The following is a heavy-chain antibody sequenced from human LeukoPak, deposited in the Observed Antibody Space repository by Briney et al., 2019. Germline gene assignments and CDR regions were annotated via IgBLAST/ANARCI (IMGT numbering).Heavy chain of an antibody. Sequence: GGSLRLSCAASGFTFDDYAMHWVRQAPGKGLEWVSGISWNSGSIGYADSVKGRFTISRDNAKNSLYLQMNSLRAEDTALYYCAKDSAARIAAADEYYYGMDVWGQGTTVTVSS. CDR3: AKDSAARIAAADEYYYGMDV. CDR2: ISWNSGSI. D-gene: IGHD6-13*01. CDR1: GFTFDDYA. V-gene: IGHV3-9*01. J-gene: IGHJ6*02.